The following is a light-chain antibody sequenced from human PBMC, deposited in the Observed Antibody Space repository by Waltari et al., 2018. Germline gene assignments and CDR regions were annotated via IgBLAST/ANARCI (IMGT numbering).Light chain of an antibody. CDR3: XXYYGHSXXV. CDR1: TGAVTXSXF. J-gene: IGLJ2*01. CDR2: STS. Sequence: QTVVTXXPSLTVSPXGTITLTCXXSTGAVTXSXFPNWFQQKRGQAPRPLIYSTSNKYSWXPARFSGSLLGGKAAXTLSGVXPEDEADYYXXXYYGHSXXVFGGGTRLTVL. V-gene: IGLV7-43*01.